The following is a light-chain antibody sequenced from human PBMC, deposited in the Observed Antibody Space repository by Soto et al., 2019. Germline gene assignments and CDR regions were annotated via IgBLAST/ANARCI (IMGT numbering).Light chain of an antibody. CDR2: LNSDGSH. CDR1: SGHSSYA. CDR3: QTGGTGIHV. Sequence: QSVLTQSPSASASLGASVKLTCTLSSGHSSYAIAWHQQQPEKGPRYLMKLNSDGSHSKGDGIPDRFSGSSSGAERYLTISSLQSEDEADYYCQTGGTGIHVFGTGTKLTVL. J-gene: IGLJ1*01. V-gene: IGLV4-69*01.